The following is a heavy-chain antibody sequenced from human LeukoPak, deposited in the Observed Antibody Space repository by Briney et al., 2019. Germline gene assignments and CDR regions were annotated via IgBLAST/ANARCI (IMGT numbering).Heavy chain of an antibody. V-gene: IGHV3-66*01. D-gene: IGHD2-2*01. Sequence: GGSLRLSCAASGFSVGSNFMTWVRQPPGKGLEWVSVIFGAETTFYADSVKGRFTISRDHSKNTLYLQMSSLRAEDTGVYYCXXXXCSSGSVDDSWGQGTPVTVSS. CDR3: XXXXCSSGSVDDS. J-gene: IGHJ4*02. CDR2: IFGAETT. CDR1: GFSVGSNF.